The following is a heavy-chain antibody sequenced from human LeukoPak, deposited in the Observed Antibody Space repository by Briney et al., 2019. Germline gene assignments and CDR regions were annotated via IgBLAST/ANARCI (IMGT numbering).Heavy chain of an antibody. D-gene: IGHD1-1*01. CDR2: INSDGSST. J-gene: IGHJ3*02. CDR1: GFTFSSYW. Sequence: PGGSLRLSCAASGFTFSSYWMHWVRQAPGKGLVWVSRINSDGSSTSYADSVKGRFTISRDNAKNTLYLQMNSLRAEDTAVYYCARVGTTGRIMAFDIWGQGTMVTVSS. V-gene: IGHV3-74*01. CDR3: ARVGTTGRIMAFDI.